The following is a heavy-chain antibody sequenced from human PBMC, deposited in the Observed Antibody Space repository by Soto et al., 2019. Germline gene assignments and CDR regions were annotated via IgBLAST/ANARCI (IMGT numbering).Heavy chain of an antibody. CDR2: ISGNNGNT. Sequence: QVQLVQSGAEVQKPGASVKVSCKASGYTFTTYDISWVRQAPGQGLEWMGWISGNNGNTNYAQKLQGRVTMTRDTSTSTAYMDLRSMRSDDTAVYYCARGGSGSGFDYWGQGTLVTVSS. V-gene: IGHV1-18*04. CDR1: GYTFTTYD. D-gene: IGHD3-10*01. CDR3: ARGGSGSGFDY. J-gene: IGHJ4*02.